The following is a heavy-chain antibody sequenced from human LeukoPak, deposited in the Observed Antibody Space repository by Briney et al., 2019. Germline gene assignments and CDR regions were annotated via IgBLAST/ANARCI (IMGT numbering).Heavy chain of an antibody. D-gene: IGHD5-12*01. Sequence: PSETLSLTCTVSSVSISTYYWSWIRQPPGKGLEWIGYIYYKGNTNYNPSLRSRVTISFDTPKNQFSLELSSVTAADTAVYYCARSGRPTSWFDPWGQGTLVTVSS. J-gene: IGHJ5*02. V-gene: IGHV4-59*01. CDR2: IYYKGNT. CDR1: SVSISTYY. CDR3: ARSGRPTSWFDP.